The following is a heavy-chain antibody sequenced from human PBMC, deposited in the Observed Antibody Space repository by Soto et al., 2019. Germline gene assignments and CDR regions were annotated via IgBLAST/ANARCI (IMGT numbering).Heavy chain of an antibody. CDR3: AKADTGHFRPFEY. J-gene: IGHJ4*02. CDR2: VSDDGGTT. D-gene: IGHD3-9*01. Sequence: EAQLLESGGGLVQPGESLRLSCAASGFTFSNYAMSWVRQAPGKGLEWVSVVSDDGGTTFYADSVRARFTISRDNSKNTVDLQMNSLRAEDTAVYYCAKADTGHFRPFEYCGQETLVTVSS. CDR1: GFTFSNYA. V-gene: IGHV3-23*01.